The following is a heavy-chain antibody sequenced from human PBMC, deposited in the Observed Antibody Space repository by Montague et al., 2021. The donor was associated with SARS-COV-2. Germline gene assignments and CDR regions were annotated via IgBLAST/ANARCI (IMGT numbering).Heavy chain of an antibody. CDR1: GFSLNTNGMG. CDR2: IYWDDDK. D-gene: IGHD3-16*02. Sequence: PELVKPTQTLTLTCTVSGFSLNTNGMGVGWIRQPPGEAPAWLALIYWDDDKRYSPSLKTRLTITKDTSRNQVVLTMTNVDPGDTGTYFCARYTSRMYGSFDYWGQGALGSVSS. CDR3: ARYTSRMYGSFDY. J-gene: IGHJ4*02. V-gene: IGHV2-5*02.